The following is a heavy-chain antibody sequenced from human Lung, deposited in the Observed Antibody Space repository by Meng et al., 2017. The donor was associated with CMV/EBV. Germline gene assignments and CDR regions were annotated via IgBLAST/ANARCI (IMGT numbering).Heavy chain of an antibody. CDR3: ARHGGSTIYYYYGMDV. Sequence: GEXXKISCKGSGYSFTSYWIGWVRQMPGKGLEWMGIIYPGDSDTRYSPSFQGQVTISADKPISTAYLQWSSLKASDTAMYYCARHGGSTIYYYYGMDVWGQGXTVTVSS. D-gene: IGHD2-15*01. V-gene: IGHV5-51*01. J-gene: IGHJ6*02. CDR1: GYSFTSYW. CDR2: IYPGDSDT.